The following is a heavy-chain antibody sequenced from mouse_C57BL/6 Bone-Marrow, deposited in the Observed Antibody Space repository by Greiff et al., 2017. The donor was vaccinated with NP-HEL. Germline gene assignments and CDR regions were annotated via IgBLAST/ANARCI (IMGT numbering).Heavy chain of an antibody. D-gene: IGHD1-1*01. CDR1: GFTFSDYG. CDR2: ISSGSSTI. Sequence: EVKLVESGGGLVKPGGSLKLSCAASGFTFSDYGMHWVRQAPEKGLEWVAYISSGSSTIYYVDTVKGRFTISRDNAKNTLFLQMTSLRSEDTAMYYCARPITTVVAPGYWGQGTTLTVSS. CDR3: ARPITTVVAPGY. J-gene: IGHJ2*01. V-gene: IGHV5-17*01.